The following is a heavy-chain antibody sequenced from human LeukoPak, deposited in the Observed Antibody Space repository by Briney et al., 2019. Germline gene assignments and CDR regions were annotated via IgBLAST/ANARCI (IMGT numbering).Heavy chain of an antibody. CDR3: ARDPGIGAFDY. J-gene: IGHJ4*02. Sequence: SETLSLTCAVYGGSFRGYYWSWIRQPPGKGLEWIGEINHSGSTNYNPSLKSRVTISVDTSKNQFSLKLSSVTAADTAVYYCARDPGIGAFDYWGQGTLVTVSS. D-gene: IGHD3-10*01. V-gene: IGHV4-34*01. CDR1: GGSFRGYY. CDR2: INHSGST.